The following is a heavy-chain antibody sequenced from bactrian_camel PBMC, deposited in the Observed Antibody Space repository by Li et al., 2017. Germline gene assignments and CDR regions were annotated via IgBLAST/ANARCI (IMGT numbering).Heavy chain of an antibody. V-gene: IGHV3S1*01. J-gene: IGHJ4*01. Sequence: HVQLVESGGDSVQVGGSLTLSCAASGDIFSNCGMGWYRQAPEKGLEWVSVIHSGGHSAYYADSVKGRFTASRDNAKNTLYLQLNSLKTEDTAMYYCANTLVVYVKLGYRPYNYWGQGTQVTVS. D-gene: IGHD5*01. CDR3: ANTLVVYVKLGYRPYNY. CDR1: GDIFSNCG. CDR2: IHSGGHSA.